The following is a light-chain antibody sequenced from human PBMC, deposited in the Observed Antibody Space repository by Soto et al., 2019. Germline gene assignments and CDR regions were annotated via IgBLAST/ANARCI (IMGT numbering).Light chain of an antibody. CDR3: SSYTSSSTYV. CDR1: SSDVGSYNR. V-gene: IGLV2-18*02. CDR2: EVS. J-gene: IGLJ1*01. Sequence: QSALTQPPSVSGSPGQSVAISCTGTSSDVGSYNRVSWNQQPPGTAPKLMIYEVSSRPSGVPDRFSGSKSGNTASLTISGLQAEDEADYYCSSYTSSSTYVFGTGTKLTVL.